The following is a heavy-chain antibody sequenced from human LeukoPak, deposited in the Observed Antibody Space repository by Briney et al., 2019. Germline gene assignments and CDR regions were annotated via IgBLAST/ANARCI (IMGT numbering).Heavy chain of an antibody. J-gene: IGHJ5*02. CDR3: VRETRIGSSGTQGWFDP. Sequence: GGSLRLSCAASGFTFTSYAMRWVGQAPGKGLEGVSAISGNGGATYYADSVNGRFTISRDNARNTLYLQMDSLRVEDTAVYYCVRETRIGSSGTQGWFDPWGQGTLVTVSS. V-gene: IGHV3-23*01. CDR1: GFTFTSYA. CDR2: ISGNGGAT. D-gene: IGHD1-1*01.